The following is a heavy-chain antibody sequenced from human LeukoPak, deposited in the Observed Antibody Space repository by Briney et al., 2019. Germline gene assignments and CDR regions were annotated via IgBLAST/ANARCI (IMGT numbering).Heavy chain of an antibody. CDR1: GFTFTDYS. Sequence: PGGSLTLSCAPSGFTFTDYSMNWVRQAPGKWLEWVAHISTVSTYTHYTDSVKGRFTISRDNRKNLLYLQMSSLGAEDTAVYYCARDGSGFYHYYYMDDWGKGTPVTVSS. CDR3: ARDGSGFYHYYYMDD. CDR2: ISTVSTYT. V-gene: IGHV3-21*01. J-gene: IGHJ6*03. D-gene: IGHD2-15*01.